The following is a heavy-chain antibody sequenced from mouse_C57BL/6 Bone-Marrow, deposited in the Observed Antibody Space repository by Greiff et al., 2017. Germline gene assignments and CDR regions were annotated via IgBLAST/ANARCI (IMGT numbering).Heavy chain of an antibody. V-gene: IGHV1-64*01. Sequence: QVQLQQPGAELVKPGASVKLSCKASGYTFTSYWMHWVKQRPGQGLEWIGMIHPNSGSTKYNEKFKSKATLTVDKSSSTAYMQLSSLTSEDSAVYYCASLLAGIAYWGQGSLVTVSA. CDR3: ASLLAGIAY. CDR2: IHPNSGST. CDR1: GYTFTSYW. J-gene: IGHJ3*01. D-gene: IGHD2-1*01.